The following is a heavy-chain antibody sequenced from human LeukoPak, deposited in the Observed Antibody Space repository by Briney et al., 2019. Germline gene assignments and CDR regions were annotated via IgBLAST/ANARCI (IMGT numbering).Heavy chain of an antibody. CDR2: ISYDGSNK. D-gene: IGHD5-18*01. CDR3: VRPPNTYGYTYFDQ. J-gene: IGHJ4*02. CDR1: GFTFSTYA. Sequence: PGGSLRLSCAASGFTFSTYAMHWVRQAPGKGLEWVAVISYDGSNKYYADSVKGRFTISRDNSRNTVYLQMNSLTAEDTAVCYCVRPPNTYGYTYFDQWGQGSLATVSS. V-gene: IGHV3-30*04.